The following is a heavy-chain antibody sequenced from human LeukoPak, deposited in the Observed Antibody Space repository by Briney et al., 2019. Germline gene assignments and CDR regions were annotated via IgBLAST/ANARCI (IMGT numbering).Heavy chain of an antibody. D-gene: IGHD5-12*01. Sequence: ASVKVSCKASGYTFTSYFMHWVRQAPGQGLEWMGTINPNDGSTNYAQNFQGRVTMTRDTSTSTFYMELSGLRSEDTALYFCARARGYSGYHPIDYWGQGTLVTVSS. V-gene: IGHV1-46*01. CDR1: GYTFTSYF. CDR3: ARARGYSGYHPIDY. J-gene: IGHJ4*02. CDR2: INPNDGST.